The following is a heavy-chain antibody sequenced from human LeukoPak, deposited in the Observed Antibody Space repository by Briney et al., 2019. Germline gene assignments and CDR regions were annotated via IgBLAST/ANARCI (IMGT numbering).Heavy chain of an antibody. CDR1: GGSISSYY. CDR2: IYYSGST. CDR3: ARRTYFYDSSGYYFDY. Sequence: SETLSLTCTVSGGSISSYYWSWIRQPPGRGLECIGYIYYSGSTNYNPSLKSRVTISVDTSKNQFSLKLSSVTAADTAVYYCARRTYFYDSSGYYFDYWGQGTLVTVSS. D-gene: IGHD3-22*01. J-gene: IGHJ4*02. V-gene: IGHV4-59*01.